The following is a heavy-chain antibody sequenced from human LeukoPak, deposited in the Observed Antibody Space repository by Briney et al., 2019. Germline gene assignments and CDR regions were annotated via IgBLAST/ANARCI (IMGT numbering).Heavy chain of an antibody. V-gene: IGHV3-30*04. J-gene: IGHJ5*02. CDR3: ARGSEYYYDSSGYNNWFDP. CDR2: ISYDGSNK. Sequence: GGSLRLSCAASGFTFSSYAMHWVRRAPGKGLEWVAVISYDGSNKYYADSVKGRFTISRDNSKNTLYLQMNSLRAEDTAVYYCARGSEYYYDSSGYNNWFDPWGQGTLVTVSS. CDR1: GFTFSSYA. D-gene: IGHD3-22*01.